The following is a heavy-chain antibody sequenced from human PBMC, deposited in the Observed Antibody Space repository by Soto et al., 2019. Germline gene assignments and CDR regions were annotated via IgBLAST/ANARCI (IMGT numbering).Heavy chain of an antibody. CDR2: ISVSGDST. V-gene: IGHV3-23*01. J-gene: IGHJ5*02. CDR3: EKGRGGFDP. CDR1: GFPFSSSA. D-gene: IGHD3-10*01. Sequence: EVHLLESGGGLVQPGGSLRLSCAASGFPFSSSAMTWVRQAPGKGLEWVSVISVSGDSTYYAVSLKGRFTISRDNSKNTLYLQMNSLRAEDSAVYYCEKGRGGFDPWGQGTLVTVSS.